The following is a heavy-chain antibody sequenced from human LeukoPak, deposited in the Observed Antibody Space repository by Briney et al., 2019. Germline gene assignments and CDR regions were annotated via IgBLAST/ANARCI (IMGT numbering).Heavy chain of an antibody. D-gene: IGHD7-27*01. V-gene: IGHV3-7*01. Sequence: GGSLRLSCTASGFTFSGAWMTWVRQAPGKGLEWVANIREDGPEKNYVDSVKGRFTISRDNAKNSLFLQMSNLRDDDTAIYYCARHVGISFWGQGTLVTVSS. CDR3: ARHVGISF. CDR2: IREDGPEK. J-gene: IGHJ4*02. CDR1: GFTFSGAW.